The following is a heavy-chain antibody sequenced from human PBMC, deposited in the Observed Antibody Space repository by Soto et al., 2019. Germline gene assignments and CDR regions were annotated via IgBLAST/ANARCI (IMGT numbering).Heavy chain of an antibody. CDR3: ARDAVYHDVGLEWFDP. CDR2: IIPIFGTA. CDR1: GGTFSSYA. V-gene: IGHV1-69*01. D-gene: IGHD2-2*01. Sequence: QVQLVQSGAEVKKPGSSVKVSCKASGGTFSSYAISWVRQAPGQGLEWRGGIIPIFGTANYAQKFQGRVTITADESTSTASLELSSLRSEDTAVYYCARDAVYHDVGLEWFDPWGQGNLVTVSS. J-gene: IGHJ5*02.